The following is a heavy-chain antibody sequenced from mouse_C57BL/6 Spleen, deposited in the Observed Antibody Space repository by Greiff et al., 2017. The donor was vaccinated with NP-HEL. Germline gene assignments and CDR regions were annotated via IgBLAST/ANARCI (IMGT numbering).Heavy chain of an antibody. CDR3: ARSGDYKPAMDY. V-gene: IGHV1-81*01. J-gene: IGHJ4*01. CDR2: IYPRSGNT. D-gene: IGHD2-13*01. CDR1: GYTFTSYG. Sequence: QVQLKESGAELARPGASVKLSCKASGYTFTSYGISWVKQRTGQGLEWIGEIYPRSGNTYYNEKVKGKATLTADKSSSTAYIELRSLTSEDSAVYFCARSGDYKPAMDYWGQGTSVTVSS.